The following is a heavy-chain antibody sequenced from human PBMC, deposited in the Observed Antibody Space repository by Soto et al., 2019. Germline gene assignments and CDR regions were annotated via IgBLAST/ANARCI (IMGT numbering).Heavy chain of an antibody. CDR3: ARGRGYCSGGSCSRYYFDY. V-gene: IGHV4-34*01. D-gene: IGHD2-15*01. CDR2: INHSGST. J-gene: IGHJ4*02. Sequence: QVQLQQWGAGLLKPSETLSLTCAVYGGSFSGYYWSWIRQPPGKGLEWIGEINHSGSTNYNPSLKSRVTISVDTSKNQCSLKLSSVTAADTAVYYCARGRGYCSGGSCSRYYFDYWGQGTLVTVSS. CDR1: GGSFSGYY.